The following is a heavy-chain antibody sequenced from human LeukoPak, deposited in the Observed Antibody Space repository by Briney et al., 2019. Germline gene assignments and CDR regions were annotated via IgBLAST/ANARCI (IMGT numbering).Heavy chain of an antibody. CDR3: ARAGWGYSSSWDYYYYMDV. Sequence: LEASVKVSCKASGYTFTGYYMHWVRQAPGQGLEWMGWINPNSGGTNHAQKFQGRVTMTRDTSISTAYMELSRLRSDDTAVYYCARAGWGYSSSWDYYYYMDVWGKGTTVTVSS. J-gene: IGHJ6*03. V-gene: IGHV1-2*02. CDR1: GYTFTGYY. CDR2: INPNSGGT. D-gene: IGHD6-13*01.